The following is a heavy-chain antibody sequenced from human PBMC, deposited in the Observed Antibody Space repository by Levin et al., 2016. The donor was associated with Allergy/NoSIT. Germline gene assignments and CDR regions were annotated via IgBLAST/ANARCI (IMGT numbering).Heavy chain of an antibody. V-gene: IGHV3-30-3*01. Sequence: VRQAPGKGLEWVALISFDVSNSYYSDSVKGRFTISRNNLKNTLYLQMNGLRVEDTAIYYCARARGYCSGGICYGDYYLGMDVWGQGTTVTVSS. D-gene: IGHD2-15*01. CDR3: ARARGYCSGGICYGDYYLGMDV. J-gene: IGHJ6*02. CDR2: ISFDVSNS.